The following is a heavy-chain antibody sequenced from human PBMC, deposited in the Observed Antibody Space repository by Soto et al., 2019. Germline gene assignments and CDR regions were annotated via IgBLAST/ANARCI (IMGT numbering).Heavy chain of an antibody. CDR2: IDYSGNT. D-gene: IGHD2-2*01. CDR1: GGSPSSGTYY. CDR3: ARYCSSTSCLNFDS. J-gene: IGHJ4*02. V-gene: IGHV4-30-4*01. Sequence: SETLSLTCTVSGGSPSSGTYYWSWIRQPPGKGLEWIGYIDYSGNTFYNPSLKSRLTISVDTSKNRFSLKLSSVTAADTAVYYCARYCSSTSCLNFDSWGRGTLVTVSS.